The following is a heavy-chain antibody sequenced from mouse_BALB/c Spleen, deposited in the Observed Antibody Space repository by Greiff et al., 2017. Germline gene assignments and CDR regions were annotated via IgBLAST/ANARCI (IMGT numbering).Heavy chain of an antibody. CDR2: INPGSGGT. CDR1: GYAFTNYL. D-gene: IGHD2-4*01. Sequence: QVQLKESGAELVRPGTSVKVSCKASGYAFTNYLIEWVKQRPGQGLEWIGVINPGSGGTNYNEKFKGKATLTADKSSSTAYMQLSSLTSDDSAVYFCARSDDYDVWFAYWGQGTLVTVSA. J-gene: IGHJ3*01. CDR3: ARSDDYDVWFAY. V-gene: IGHV1-54*01.